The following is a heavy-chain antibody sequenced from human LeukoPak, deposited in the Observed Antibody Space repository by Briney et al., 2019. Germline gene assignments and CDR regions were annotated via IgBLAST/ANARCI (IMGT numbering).Heavy chain of an antibody. D-gene: IGHD6-19*01. CDR3: ARSIAVAGNDY. CDR2: INHSGST. CDR1: GGSFSGYY. V-gene: IGHV4-34*01. J-gene: IGHJ4*02. Sequence: PSETLSLTCVVYGGSFSGYYWSWIRQPPGKGLEWIGEINHSGSTNYNPSLKSRVTISVDTSKNQFSLKLSSVTAADTAVYYCARSIAVAGNDYWGQGTLVTVSS.